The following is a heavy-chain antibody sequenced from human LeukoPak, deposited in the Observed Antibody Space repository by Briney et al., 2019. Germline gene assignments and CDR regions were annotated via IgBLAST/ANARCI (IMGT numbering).Heavy chain of an antibody. Sequence: ASVRVSSMPSVYTFFIYGISWVRQAPGQGVEWMAWIRLYDGDTNYARKFEGRVTMTTETSTNTAYMELRSLRSVDTAIYYCARDYCTRGGDCYKEDLFDPWGQGTLVTVSA. V-gene: IGHV1-18*01. CDR2: IRLYDGDT. CDR1: VYTFFIYG. J-gene: IGHJ5*02. CDR3: ARDYCTRGGDCYKEDLFDP. D-gene: IGHD2-21*02.